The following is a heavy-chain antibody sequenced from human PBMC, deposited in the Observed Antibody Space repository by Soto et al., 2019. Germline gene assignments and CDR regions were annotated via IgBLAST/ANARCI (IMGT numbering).Heavy chain of an antibody. CDR3: SRDSTPYSSGRYRYFQH. CDR2: IYYSGST. Sequence: SEPLSLPCTVSDGSVSSYDGRRIRQPPGKGLEWIGYIYYSGSTNYNPSLKSRVTISVDTSKNQFSLNLKSVTAADTAVYYCSRDSTPYSSGRYRYFQHWGQGTLGTGSS. D-gene: IGHD6-19*01. CDR1: DGSVSSYD. J-gene: IGHJ1*01. V-gene: IGHV4-59*02.